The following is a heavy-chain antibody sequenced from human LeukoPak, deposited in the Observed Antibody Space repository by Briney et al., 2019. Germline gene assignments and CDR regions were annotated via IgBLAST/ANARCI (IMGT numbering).Heavy chain of an antibody. CDR3: ARGRGLGVVSPYFDY. CDR1: GFSVSNNY. CDR2: IYGDGRT. J-gene: IGHJ4*02. V-gene: IGHV3-53*01. Sequence: GSLRLSCVVSGFSVSNNYIIWVRQAPGNGLERGSVIYGDGRTSHSASVRGRFTISRDNSKNIVSLQMNNLRAEDTAVYYCARGRGLGVVSPYFDYWGQGTLVTVSS. D-gene: IGHD3-3*01.